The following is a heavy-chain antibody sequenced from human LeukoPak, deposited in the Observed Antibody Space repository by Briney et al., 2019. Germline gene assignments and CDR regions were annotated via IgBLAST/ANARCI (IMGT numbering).Heavy chain of an antibody. D-gene: IGHD3-16*01. CDR1: GFTFTTYA. V-gene: IGHV3-21*01. J-gene: IGHJ4*02. CDR3: ASFPGVMTTRY. CDR2: ISSSSSYI. Sequence: GGSLRLSCVASGFTFTTYAMIWVRQAPGKGLEWVSSISSSSSYIYYADSVKGRFTISRDNAKNSLYLQMNSLRAEDTAVYYCASFPGVMTTRYWGQGTLVTVSS.